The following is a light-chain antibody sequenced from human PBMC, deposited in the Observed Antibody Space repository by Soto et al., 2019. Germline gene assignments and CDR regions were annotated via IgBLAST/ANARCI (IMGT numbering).Light chain of an antibody. CDR1: QTISSNN. CDR3: QQYGSWT. Sequence: EIVLPQSPGTLSVSPGERATLSCRASQTISSNNLAWYQQKPGQAPSLLIYGTSSRATGIPDRFSGSGSGTDFTLTISRLEPEDSAIYYCQQYGSWTFGQGTNLEI. CDR2: GTS. J-gene: IGKJ1*01. V-gene: IGKV3-20*01.